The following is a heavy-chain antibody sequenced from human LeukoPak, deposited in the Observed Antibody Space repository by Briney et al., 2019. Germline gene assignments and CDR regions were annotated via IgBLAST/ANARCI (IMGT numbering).Heavy chain of an antibody. CDR3: TREKHDHAEQFDY. CDR2: INPSGGTT. V-gene: IGHV1-46*01. CDR1: GFTFTNYY. D-gene: IGHD1-14*01. J-gene: IGHJ4*02. Sequence: ASVKVSRKASGFTFTNYYVHWVRQAPGQGLEWMAIINPSGGTTNYVQKFQGRVTMIRDTSTSTVYMELSDLRFDDTAVYYCTREKHDHAEQFDYWGQGTLITVSS.